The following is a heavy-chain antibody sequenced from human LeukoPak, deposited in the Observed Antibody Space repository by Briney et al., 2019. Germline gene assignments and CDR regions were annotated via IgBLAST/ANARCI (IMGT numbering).Heavy chain of an antibody. V-gene: IGHV5-51*01. J-gene: IGHJ5*02. D-gene: IGHD6-6*01. Sequence: GEALNISCKGSGYSFTSYWIGWVRQLPGKGLGWMGIIYPGDSDTRYSPSFQGQVTISADKSIRTAYLQWSSVKDSDTAMYYCAIRSSGFDPWGQGTLVTVSS. CDR2: IYPGDSDT. CDR1: GYSFTSYW. CDR3: AIRSSGFDP.